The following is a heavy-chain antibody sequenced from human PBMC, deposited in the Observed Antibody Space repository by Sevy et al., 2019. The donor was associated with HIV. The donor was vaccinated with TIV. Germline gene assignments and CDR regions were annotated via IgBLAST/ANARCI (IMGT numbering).Heavy chain of an antibody. CDR3: LRSGGAYDAGFDP. D-gene: IGHD3-22*01. Sequence: GGSLRLSCVASGFTFSSYEMNWVRQAPGKGLEWVSKISTSGKSTFYADSVEGRVTISRGNAKNSVFLKTNSLRAEDTAVYYCLRSGGAYDAGFDPWGQGTLVTVSS. CDR1: GFTFSSYE. CDR2: ISTSGKST. V-gene: IGHV3-48*03. J-gene: IGHJ5*02.